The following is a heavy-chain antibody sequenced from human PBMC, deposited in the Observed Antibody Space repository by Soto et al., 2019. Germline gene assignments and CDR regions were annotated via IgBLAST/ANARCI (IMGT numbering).Heavy chain of an antibody. D-gene: IGHD6-6*01. CDR2: ISSNGVGT. J-gene: IGHJ6*03. CDR1: GFTLSGYA. Sequence: GGSLRLACAASGFTLSGYAMDWVRQAPGKGLEYVSGISSNGVGTYYANSVQGRFTISRDNSKNTVHLQMGSLRPEDMAVYYCARRARPXFYSMHVSGKGTTVTVSS. CDR3: ARRARPXFYSMHV. V-gene: IGHV3-64*01.